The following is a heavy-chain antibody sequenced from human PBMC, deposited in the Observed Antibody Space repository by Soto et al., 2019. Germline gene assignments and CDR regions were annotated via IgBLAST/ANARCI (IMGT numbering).Heavy chain of an antibody. CDR3: ARQDQRGYSYGFDY. CDR2: IYYSGST. Sequence: KSSETLSLTCTVSGGSISSSSYYWGWIRQPPGKGLEWIGSIYYSGSTYYNPSLKSRVTISVDTSKNQFSLKLSSVTAADTAVYYCARQDQRGYSYGFDYWGQGTLVTVPQ. D-gene: IGHD5-18*01. J-gene: IGHJ4*02. V-gene: IGHV4-39*01. CDR1: GGSISSSSYY.